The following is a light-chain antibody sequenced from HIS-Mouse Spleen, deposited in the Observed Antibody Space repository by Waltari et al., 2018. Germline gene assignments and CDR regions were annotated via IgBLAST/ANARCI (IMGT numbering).Light chain of an antibody. V-gene: IGLV2-14*02. CDR1: SSDVGSYNL. CDR2: EVS. J-gene: IGLJ3*02. CDR3: SSYTSSSTWV. Sequence: QSALTQPASVSGSPGQSITISCTGTSSDVGSYNLVSWYQQHPGKATKLMIYEVSNRPSGVSNRFSGSKSGNTASLTISGLQAEDEADYYCSSYTSSSTWVFGGGTKLTVL.